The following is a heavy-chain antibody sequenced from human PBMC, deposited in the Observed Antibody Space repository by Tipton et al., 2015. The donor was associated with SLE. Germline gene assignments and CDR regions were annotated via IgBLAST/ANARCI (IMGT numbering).Heavy chain of an antibody. D-gene: IGHD1-26*01. CDR1: GFTFSSYA. CDR2: IYRDGAT. V-gene: IGHV3-23*03. J-gene: IGHJ3*02. CDR3: AWSTRYDWELLRTLDI. Sequence: SLRLSCAASGFTFSSYAMTWVRQAPGEGLEWVSCIYRDGATYYRDSVKGRFAISRDNSKNTLYLQMNSLRPEDTAIYYCAWSTRYDWELLRTLDIWGQGTMVTVSS.